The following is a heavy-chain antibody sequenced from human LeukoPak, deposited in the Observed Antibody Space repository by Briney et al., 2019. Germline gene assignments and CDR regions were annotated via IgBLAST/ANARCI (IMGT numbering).Heavy chain of an antibody. CDR2: IGIDSGNT. CDR1: GFPSIEYS. V-gene: IGHV3-48*01. Sequence: PGGSLRLSCTASGFPSIEYSMNWVRQVPGKGLEWISYIGIDSGNTKYADSVRGRFTISADNAKNSLYLQMNSLRVEDTAVYYCARDHNYSFDNWGQGTLVSVAS. J-gene: IGHJ4*02. CDR3: ARDHNYSFDN. D-gene: IGHD1-1*01.